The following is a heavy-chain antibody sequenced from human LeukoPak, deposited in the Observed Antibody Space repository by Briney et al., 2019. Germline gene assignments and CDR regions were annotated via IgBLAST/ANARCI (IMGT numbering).Heavy chain of an antibody. CDR3: AKNGGYSGYDGSYYGMDV. Sequence: GGSLRLSCAASGFTFGSYAMSWVRQAPGKGLEWVSAISGSGGSTYYADSVKGRFTISRDNSKNTLYLQMNSLRAEDTAVYYCAKNGGYSGYDGSYYGMDVWGQGTTVTVSS. V-gene: IGHV3-23*01. CDR2: ISGSGGST. D-gene: IGHD5-12*01. J-gene: IGHJ6*02. CDR1: GFTFGSYA.